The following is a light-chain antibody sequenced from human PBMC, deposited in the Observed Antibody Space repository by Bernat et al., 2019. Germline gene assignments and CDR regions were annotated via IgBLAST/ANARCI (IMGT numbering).Light chain of an antibody. Sequence: QSVLTQPPSASGTPGQRVTISCSGSSSNIGSNYVYWYQQFPGTAPKLLIYSNSQRPSGVPDRFSGSKSGTSASLAISGLRSEDEADYYCATWDDSRSGRVFGGGTKLTVL. CDR2: SNS. CDR1: SSNIGSNY. CDR3: ATWDDSRSGRV. J-gene: IGLJ3*02. V-gene: IGLV1-47*02.